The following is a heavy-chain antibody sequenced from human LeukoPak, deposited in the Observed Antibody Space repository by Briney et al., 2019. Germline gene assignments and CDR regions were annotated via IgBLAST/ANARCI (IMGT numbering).Heavy chain of an antibody. CDR3: ARGYCSSTSCPPYFDY. V-gene: IGHV5-51*01. Sequence: GESRRISYKGPGYSFTSYWTGWVPQMPGKGLEWMGIIYPGDSDTRYSPSFQGQVTISADKSISTAYLQWSSLKASDTAMYYCARGYCSSTSCPPYFDYWGQGAL. CDR1: GYSFTSYW. J-gene: IGHJ4*02. CDR2: IYPGDSDT. D-gene: IGHD2-2*01.